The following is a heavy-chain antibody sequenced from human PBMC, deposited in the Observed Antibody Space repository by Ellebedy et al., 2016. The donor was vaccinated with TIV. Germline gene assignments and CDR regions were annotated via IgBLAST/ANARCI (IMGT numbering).Heavy chain of an antibody. CDR1: GGSISTYY. D-gene: IGHD6-13*01. CDR3: ATSQQVVRSDAFDI. V-gene: IGHV4-59*01. J-gene: IGHJ3*02. Sequence: MPSETLSLTCTVSGGSISTYYWSWFRQPPGKGLEWIGYIYYNENTNYNPSLKSRVTISVDTSKNQFSLKLTSVTAADTAVYYCATSQQVVRSDAFDIWGQGTLVTVSS. CDR2: IYYNENT.